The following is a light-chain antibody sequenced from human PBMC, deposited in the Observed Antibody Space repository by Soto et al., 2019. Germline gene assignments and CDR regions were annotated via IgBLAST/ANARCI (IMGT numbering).Light chain of an antibody. V-gene: IGKV1-6*01. CDR2: AAS. Sequence: IQITQSPSSLSASVGDRVTITCRASQGVRDDLAWYQQKPGKAPKLLIYAASSLQSGVPSRFSGSGSGTDFTLTISSLQPEDFATYYCLQDYSYPLTFGQGTKVDIK. CDR1: QGVRDD. CDR3: LQDYSYPLT. J-gene: IGKJ1*01.